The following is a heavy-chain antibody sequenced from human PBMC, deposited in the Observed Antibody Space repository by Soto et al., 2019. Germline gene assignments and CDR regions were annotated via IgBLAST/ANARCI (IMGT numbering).Heavy chain of an antibody. D-gene: IGHD2-21*01. CDR3: ARDQDCDNIDY. CDR2: ISGYNGNT. Sequence: QVQLMQSGGEVKMPGASVKVSCKASGYSFTSNGVSWVRQAPGQGLEWLGWISGYNGNTNYERQFQDRLTMTTDTYTSTAYMELRSLRSDDTAVYYCARDQDCDNIDYWGQGTLVTVSS. CDR1: GYSFTSNG. J-gene: IGHJ4*02. V-gene: IGHV1-18*04.